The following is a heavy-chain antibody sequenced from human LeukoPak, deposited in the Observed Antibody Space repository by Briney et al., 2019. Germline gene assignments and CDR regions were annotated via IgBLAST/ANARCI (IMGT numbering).Heavy chain of an antibody. J-gene: IGHJ4*02. CDR1: GYTLTELS. CDR3: ATGPGGVTRLNTDY. Sequence: ASVKVSCKVSGYTLTELSMHWVRQAPGKGLEWMGGFDPEDGETIYAQKFQGRVTMTEDTSTDTAYTELSSLRSEDTAVYYCATGPGGVTRLNTDYWGQGTLVTVSS. D-gene: IGHD3-16*01. CDR2: FDPEDGET. V-gene: IGHV1-24*01.